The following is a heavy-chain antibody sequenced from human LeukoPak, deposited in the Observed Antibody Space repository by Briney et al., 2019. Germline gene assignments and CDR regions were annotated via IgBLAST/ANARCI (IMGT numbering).Heavy chain of an antibody. J-gene: IGHJ3*02. CDR2: ISGSGGST. Sequence: GGSLRLSCAASGFTFSHYGMTWVRQAPGKGLELVSAISGSGGSTYYAGSVKGRFTISRDNSKNTLYLQMNSLRAEDTAVYYCARGGSYLSAFDIWGQGTMVTVSS. CDR3: ARGGSYLSAFDI. D-gene: IGHD1-26*01. V-gene: IGHV3-23*01. CDR1: GFTFSHYG.